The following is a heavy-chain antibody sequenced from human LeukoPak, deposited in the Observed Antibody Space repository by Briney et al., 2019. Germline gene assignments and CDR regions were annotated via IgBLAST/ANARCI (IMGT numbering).Heavy chain of an antibody. Sequence: GGSLRLSCAASGFTFSSFTMNWARQVPGKGPEWVSYISLGSSTMFYADSVKGRFTISRDNAKNSLYLQMNSLRDDDTAVYYCARVGNGRSWDYWGQGTLVSVSS. CDR3: ARVGNGRSWDY. CDR1: GFTFSSFT. J-gene: IGHJ4*02. D-gene: IGHD2-15*01. CDR2: ISLGSSTM. V-gene: IGHV3-48*02.